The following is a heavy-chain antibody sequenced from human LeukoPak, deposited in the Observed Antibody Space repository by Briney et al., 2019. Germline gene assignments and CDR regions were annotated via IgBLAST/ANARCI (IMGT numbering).Heavy chain of an antibody. CDR2: INPNSGGT. V-gene: IGHV1-2*02. CDR1: GYTFTGYY. D-gene: IGHD3-3*01. Sequence: GASVKVSCKASGYTFTGYYMHWVRQAPGQGLEWMGWINPNSGGTNYAQKFQGRVTMTRDTSISTAYMELRRLRSDDTAVYYCAKDRGGVFGVVPRLKYYFDYWGQGTLVTVSS. J-gene: IGHJ4*02. CDR3: AKDRGGVFGVVPRLKYYFDY.